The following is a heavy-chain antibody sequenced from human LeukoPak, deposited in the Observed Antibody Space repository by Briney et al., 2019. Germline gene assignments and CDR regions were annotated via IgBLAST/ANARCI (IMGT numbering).Heavy chain of an antibody. D-gene: IGHD6-13*01. Sequence: PSGTLSLTCAVSGGSISSSNWWSWVRQPPGKGLEWIGEIYHSGSTNYNPSLKSRVTISVDKSKNQFSLKLSSVTAADTAVYYCARLCIAAAGRRSGWFDPWGQGTLVTVSS. CDR1: GGSISSSNW. J-gene: IGHJ5*02. CDR3: ARLCIAAAGRRSGWFDP. V-gene: IGHV4-4*02. CDR2: IYHSGST.